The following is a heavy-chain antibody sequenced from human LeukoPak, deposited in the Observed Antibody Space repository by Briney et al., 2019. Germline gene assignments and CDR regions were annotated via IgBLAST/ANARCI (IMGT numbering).Heavy chain of an antibody. V-gene: IGHV5-51*01. CDR3: ARQAVKYNYYYYMDV. CDR2: IYPGDSDT. D-gene: IGHD4-17*01. CDR1: GYSFTSYW. Sequence: PGESLKISCKGSGYSFTSYWIGWVRQMPGKGLEWMGIIYPGDSDTRYSPSFQGQVTISADKSISTAYLQWSSLKASDTAMYYCARQAVKYNYYYYMDVWGKGTTVTISS. J-gene: IGHJ6*03.